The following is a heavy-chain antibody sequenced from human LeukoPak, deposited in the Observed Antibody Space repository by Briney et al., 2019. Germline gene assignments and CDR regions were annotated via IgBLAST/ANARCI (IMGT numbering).Heavy chain of an antibody. Sequence: GGSLRLSCAASGFTFSSYNMDWVRQAPGKGLEWVSSIDTTSSFIFYGDSMKGRVTISRDNAKNSLYLQMHSLTAEDTAVYYCAELGITMIGGVWGKGTTVTISS. V-gene: IGHV3-21*06. D-gene: IGHD3-10*02. J-gene: IGHJ6*04. CDR3: AELGITMIGGV. CDR1: GFTFSSYN. CDR2: IDTTSSFI.